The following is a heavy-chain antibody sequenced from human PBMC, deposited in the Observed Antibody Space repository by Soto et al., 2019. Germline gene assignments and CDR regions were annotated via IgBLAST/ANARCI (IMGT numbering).Heavy chain of an antibody. CDR3: AGWNYDY. CDR2: ISQSAGGNT. V-gene: IGHV3-23*01. J-gene: IGHJ4*01. CDR1: GFTFRSYG. D-gene: IGHD1-7*01. Sequence: GWSLRLSCAASGFTFRSYGMMLVRQATGKGLEWVSAISQSAGGNTYYADSVKGRFTISRDDSKNTLYLQMDSLRPEDTAQYYCAGWNYDYWGHGTQVTVSS.